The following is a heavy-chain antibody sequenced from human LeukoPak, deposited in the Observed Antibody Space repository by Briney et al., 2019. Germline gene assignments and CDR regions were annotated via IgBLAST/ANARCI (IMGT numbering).Heavy chain of an antibody. V-gene: IGHV3-30*04. CDR1: GFTFSSYA. CDR3: ARDRSLDY. Sequence: GGSLRLSCVASGFTFSSYAMHWVRQAPGKGLEWVAVMSYDGSNKYYADSVKGRFTISRDNSKNTLYLQMNSLRGEDTAVYYCARDRSLDYWGQGTLVTVSS. J-gene: IGHJ4*02. D-gene: IGHD6-19*01. CDR2: MSYDGSNK.